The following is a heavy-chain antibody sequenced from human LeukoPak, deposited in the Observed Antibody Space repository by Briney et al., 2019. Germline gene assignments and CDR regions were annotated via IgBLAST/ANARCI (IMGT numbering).Heavy chain of an antibody. V-gene: IGHV1-69*13. D-gene: IGHD6-19*01. Sequence: SVKVSCKASGGTFSSYAISWVRQAPGQGLEWMGGIIPIFGTANYAQKFQGRVTITADEFTSTAYMELSSLRSEDTAVYYCARGEEWLVHSAIDYWGQGTLVTVSS. CDR1: GGTFSSYA. CDR3: ARGEEWLVHSAIDY. J-gene: IGHJ4*02. CDR2: IIPIFGTA.